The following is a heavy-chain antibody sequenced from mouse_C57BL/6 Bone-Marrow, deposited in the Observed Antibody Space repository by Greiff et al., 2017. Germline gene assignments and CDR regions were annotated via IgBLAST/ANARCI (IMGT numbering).Heavy chain of an antibody. CDR1: GYTFTSYT. Sequence: VQLQQSGAELARPGASVKMSCKASGYTFTSYTMHWVKQRPGQGLEWIGYINPSSGYTKYNQKFKDKAPLTADKSSRTASMQMSILTSEDSAVYYCARYYYGRGDYWGQGTTLTVSS. CDR3: ARYYYGRGDY. D-gene: IGHD1-1*01. CDR2: INPSSGYT. V-gene: IGHV1-4*01. J-gene: IGHJ2*01.